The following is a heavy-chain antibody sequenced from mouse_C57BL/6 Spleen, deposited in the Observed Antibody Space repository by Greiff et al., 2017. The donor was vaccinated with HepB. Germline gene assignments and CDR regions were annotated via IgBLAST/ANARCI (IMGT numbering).Heavy chain of an antibody. CDR3: ARSGNYEEDY. V-gene: IGHV1-69*01. CDR2: IDPSDSYT. Sequence: QVQLQQPGAELVMPGASVKLSCKASGYTFTSYWMHWVKQRPGQGLEWIGEIDPSDSYTNYNQKFKGKSTLTVDKSSSTAYMQLSSLTSEDSAVYYCARSGNYEEDYWGQGTTLTVSS. J-gene: IGHJ2*01. CDR1: GYTFTSYW. D-gene: IGHD2-1*01.